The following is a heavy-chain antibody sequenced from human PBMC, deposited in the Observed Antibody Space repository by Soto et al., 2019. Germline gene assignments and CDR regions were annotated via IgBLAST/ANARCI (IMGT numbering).Heavy chain of an antibody. CDR2: ISYDGSNK. J-gene: IGHJ5*02. CDR3: AKEGDYVFRGEYFDP. V-gene: IGHV3-30*18. Sequence: GGSLRLSCAASGFTFSSYGMHWVRQAPGKGLEWVAVISYDGSNKYYADSVKGRFTISRDNSKNTLYLQMNSLRAEDTAVYYCAKEGDYVFRGEYFDPWGQGTLVTVSS. D-gene: IGHD4-17*01. CDR1: GFTFSSYG.